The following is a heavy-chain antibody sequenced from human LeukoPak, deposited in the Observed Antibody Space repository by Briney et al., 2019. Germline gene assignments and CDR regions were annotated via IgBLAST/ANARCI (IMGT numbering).Heavy chain of an antibody. D-gene: IGHD3-10*01. CDR3: ASAGESYYYGMDV. V-gene: IGHV1-69*13. CDR2: IIPIFGTA. CDR1: GGTLSSYA. Sequence: SVKVSCKASGGTLSSYAISWVRQAPGQGLEWMGGIIPIFGTANYAQKFQGKVTITADESTSTAYMELSSLRSEDTAVYYCASAGESYYYGMDVWGQGTTVTVSS. J-gene: IGHJ6*02.